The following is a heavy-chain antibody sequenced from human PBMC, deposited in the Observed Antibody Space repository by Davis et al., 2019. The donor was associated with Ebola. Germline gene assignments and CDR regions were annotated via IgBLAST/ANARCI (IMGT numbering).Heavy chain of an antibody. CDR1: GFSFGDYA. J-gene: IGHJ6*02. CDR3: TREMTFEGHVMDV. V-gene: IGHV3-49*01. Sequence: PGGSLRLSCATSGFSFGDYAMSWFRQAPGKGLEWVGVTRSKAYGGATEYTASVKGRFIISRDVSKSTAYLEMNSLKTEDTAVYYCTREMTFEGHVMDVWGQGTTVTVSS. CDR2: TRSKAYGGAT.